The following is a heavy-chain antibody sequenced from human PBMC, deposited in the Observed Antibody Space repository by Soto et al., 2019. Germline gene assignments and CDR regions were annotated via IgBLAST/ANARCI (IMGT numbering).Heavy chain of an antibody. D-gene: IGHD2-15*01. CDR2: IIPIFGTA. V-gene: IGHV1-69*01. CDR3: ARGVTPCSGGGCYLGRFDAFDI. Sequence: QVQLVQSGAEVKKPGSSVKVSCKASGGTFSSYAISWVRQAPGQGLEWMGGIIPIFGTANYAQKFQGRVTITADESTSTAYMELSSLRSEDTAVYYCARGVTPCSGGGCYLGRFDAFDIWGQGTMVTVSS. J-gene: IGHJ3*02. CDR1: GGTFSSYA.